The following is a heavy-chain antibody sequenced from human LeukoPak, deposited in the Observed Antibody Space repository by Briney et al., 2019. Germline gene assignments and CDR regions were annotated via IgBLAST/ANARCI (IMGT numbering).Heavy chain of an antibody. J-gene: IGHJ1*01. CDR3: ARDPDNSGTYYGYFQH. D-gene: IGHD1-26*01. Sequence: GASVKVSCTASGYTFSDYYIHWLRQAPGQGLEWMGWINPKSGVTNFAQYFQGRVTMTRDTSSTTVYMELSRLSSDDTAVYYCARDPDNSGTYYGYFQHWGQGTLVTVSS. CDR2: INPKSGVT. V-gene: IGHV1-2*02. CDR1: GYTFSDYY.